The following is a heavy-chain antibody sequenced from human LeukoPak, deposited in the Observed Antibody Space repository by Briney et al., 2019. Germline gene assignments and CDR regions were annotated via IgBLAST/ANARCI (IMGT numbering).Heavy chain of an antibody. CDR3: AKGNYYFDISGYFHFDS. V-gene: IGHV3-23*01. Sequence: GGSLRLSCAASGFTFSTYWMSWVRQAPGKRLEWVSTIRVSGGSTYYADSVEGRFTISRDNSKSTVYLQMNSLRVEDTAIYYCAKGNYYFDISGYFHFDSWGQGTLVTVSA. J-gene: IGHJ4*02. D-gene: IGHD3-22*01. CDR2: IRVSGGST. CDR1: GFTFSTYW.